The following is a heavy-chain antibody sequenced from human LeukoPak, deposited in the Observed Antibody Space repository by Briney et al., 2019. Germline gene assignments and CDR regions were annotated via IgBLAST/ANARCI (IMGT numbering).Heavy chain of an antibody. Sequence: GESLQISCKGSGYSFTSYWIGWVRQMPGKGLEWMGIIYPGDSDTRNSPSFQGQVTISADKSISTAYLQWSSLKASDTAMYYCARRYSGYDSGGYYFDYWGQGTLVTVSS. CDR3: ARRYSGYDSGGYYFDY. V-gene: IGHV5-51*01. CDR1: GYSFTSYW. CDR2: IYPGDSDT. J-gene: IGHJ4*02. D-gene: IGHD5-12*01.